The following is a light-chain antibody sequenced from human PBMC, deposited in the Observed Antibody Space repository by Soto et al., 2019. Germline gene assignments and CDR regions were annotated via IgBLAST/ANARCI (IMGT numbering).Light chain of an antibody. CDR1: SSDVGTYDY. CDR2: EVS. CDR3: SSYTTSSTVI. V-gene: IGLV2-14*01. Sequence: QSVLTQPASVSGSLGQSITISCTGTSSDVGTYDYVSWYQQHPGKDPKLMIYEVSNRPSGVFNRFSGSKSGNTASLTISGLQSEDEADYYCSSYTTSSTVIFGGGTQLTVL. J-gene: IGLJ2*01.